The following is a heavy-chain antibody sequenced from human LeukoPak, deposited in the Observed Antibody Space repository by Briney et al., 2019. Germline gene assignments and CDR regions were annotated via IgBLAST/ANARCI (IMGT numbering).Heavy chain of an antibody. J-gene: IGHJ4*02. CDR1: GYTFTSYD. CDR3: ARAKWLNYFDY. CDR2: INPNSGGT. V-gene: IGHV1-2*02. D-gene: IGHD3-22*01. Sequence: ASVKVSCKASGYTFTSYDINWVRQAPGQGLEWMGWINPNSGGTNYAQKFQGRVTMTRDTSISTAYMELSRLRSDDTAVYYCARAKWLNYFDYWGQGTLVTVSS.